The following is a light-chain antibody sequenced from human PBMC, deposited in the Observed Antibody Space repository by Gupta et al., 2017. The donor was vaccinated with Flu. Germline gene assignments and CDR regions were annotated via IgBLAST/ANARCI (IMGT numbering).Light chain of an antibody. CDR2: KDT. Sequence: YQLTQAPAMSVSPGQTAPTTCSGSALSKQYVYWYRQRPGQAPVLLIYKDTERASGIPDRISGSSSGTRVTLTIRGVQTEDEADYYCQSADITGASRVFGGGT. CDR3: QSADITGASRV. J-gene: IGLJ3*02. V-gene: IGLV3-25*02. CDR1: ALSKQY.